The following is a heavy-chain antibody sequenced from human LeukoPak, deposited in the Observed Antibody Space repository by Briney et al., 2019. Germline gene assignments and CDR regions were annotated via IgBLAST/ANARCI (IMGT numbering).Heavy chain of an antibody. CDR3: ARPLDCNYGGTAFDI. J-gene: IGHJ3*02. Sequence: GGSLRLSCAASGFTFSSYSMNWVRQAPGKGLEWVSSISSSSSYIYYADSVKGRFTISRDNAKNSLYLQMNSLRAEDTAVYYCARPLDCNYGGTAFDIWGQGTMVTVSS. D-gene: IGHD4-23*01. CDR1: GFTFSSYS. CDR2: ISSSSSYI. V-gene: IGHV3-21*01.